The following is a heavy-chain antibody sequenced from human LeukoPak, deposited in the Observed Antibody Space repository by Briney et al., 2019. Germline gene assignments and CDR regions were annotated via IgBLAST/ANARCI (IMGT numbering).Heavy chain of an antibody. J-gene: IGHJ3*02. Sequence: PSETLSLTCTVSGGSISTYYWSWIRQPPGKGLEWIAYIDYSASTNYNPSLKSRVTISVDTSKNHFSLKLSSVTAADTAVYYCAKRLAEAGRGHAFDIWGQGTMVTVSS. V-gene: IGHV4-59*01. D-gene: IGHD6-13*01. CDR3: AKRLAEAGRGHAFDI. CDR1: GGSISTYY. CDR2: IDYSAST.